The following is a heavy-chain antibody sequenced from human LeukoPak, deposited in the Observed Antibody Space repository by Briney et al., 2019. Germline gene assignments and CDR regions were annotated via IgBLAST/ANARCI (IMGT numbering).Heavy chain of an antibody. CDR2: IYTSGST. V-gene: IGHV4-4*07. D-gene: IGHD2-15*01. J-gene: IGHJ4*02. CDR3: ARLFGYCSGGSCYPHYFDY. CDR1: GGSISSYY. Sequence: SETLSLTCTVSGGSISSYYWSWIRQPAGKGLEWIGRIYTSGSTNYNPSLKSRVTMSVDTSKNQFSLKLSSVTAADTAVYYCARLFGYCSGGSCYPHYFDYWGQGTLVTVSS.